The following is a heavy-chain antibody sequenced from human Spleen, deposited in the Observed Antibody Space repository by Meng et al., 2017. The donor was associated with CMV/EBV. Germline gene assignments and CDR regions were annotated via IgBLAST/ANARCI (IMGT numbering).Heavy chain of an antibody. Sequence: VSDVSISNRCFFWGWIRQPPGKGLEWIGSFFHSGDTSSTPSLRSRVAMSVDTSKNQFSLRLNSVTATDTAVYYCARHLRGYSWPKSDWGQGTLVTVSS. D-gene: IGHD1-26*01. CDR2: FFHSGDT. J-gene: IGHJ4*02. CDR1: DVSISNRCFF. CDR3: ARHLRGYSWPKSD. V-gene: IGHV4-39*01.